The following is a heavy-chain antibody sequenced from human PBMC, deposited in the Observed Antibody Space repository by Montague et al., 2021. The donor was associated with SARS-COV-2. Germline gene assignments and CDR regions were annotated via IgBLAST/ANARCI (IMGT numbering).Heavy chain of an antibody. J-gene: IGHJ4*02. Sequence: SLRLSCAASGFTFSSYAMAWARQAPGKGLEWVSGIGGGAGSTFYADSVRGRFIISRDISKNTLYLQMDSLRVGDTAVYYCAKKSTGQHLANFDYWGQGTLVTVSS. D-gene: IGHD6-13*01. CDR2: IGGGAGST. CDR3: AKKSTGQHLANFDY. V-gene: IGHV3-23*01. CDR1: GFTFSSYA.